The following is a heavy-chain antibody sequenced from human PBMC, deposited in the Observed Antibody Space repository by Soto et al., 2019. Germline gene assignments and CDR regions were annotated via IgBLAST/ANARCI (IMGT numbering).Heavy chain of an antibody. J-gene: IGHJ4*02. Sequence: VASVKVSCKASGYTFTSYGISWVRQAPGQGLEWMGFINPSSGSTSYAQKFQGRVTMTRDTSTSTVYMEVSSLRSEDTAVYYCAREMYTTRGSPFDYWGQRTLVTVSS. CDR3: AREMYTTRGSPFDY. CDR2: INPSSGST. V-gene: IGHV1-46*01. D-gene: IGHD3-16*01. CDR1: GYTFTSYG.